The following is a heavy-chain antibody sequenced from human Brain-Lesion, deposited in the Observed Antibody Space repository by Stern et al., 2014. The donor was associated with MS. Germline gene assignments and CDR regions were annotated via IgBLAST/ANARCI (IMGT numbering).Heavy chain of an antibody. Sequence: QVQLVQSGPGLVKPSQTLSLSCTVSGGSISSGGYYWSWIRQPAGQGLEWIGRIFNSGSTSYNPSLKSRVPISIDTSKNQFSLRLNSMTAADTAVYYCARGRVVPGFQYYATDVWGQGTTVIVSS. V-gene: IGHV4-61*02. CDR2: IFNSGST. D-gene: IGHD2-2*01. J-gene: IGHJ6*02. CDR3: ARGRVVPGFQYYATDV. CDR1: GGSISSGGYY.